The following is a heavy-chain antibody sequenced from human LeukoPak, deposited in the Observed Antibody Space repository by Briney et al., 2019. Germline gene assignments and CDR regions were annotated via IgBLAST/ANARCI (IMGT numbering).Heavy chain of an antibody. CDR1: GFTFSSYG. D-gene: IGHD4-11*01. CDR2: IRYDGSNK. J-gene: IGHJ6*03. Sequence: GGSLRLSCAASGFTFSSYGMHWVRQAPGKGLEWVAFIRYDGSNKYYADSVKGRFTISRDNSKNTLYLQMNSLRAEDTAVYYCAKVPTLTTALPVYYYYMDVWGKGTTVTVSS. CDR3: AKVPTLTTALPVYYYYMDV. V-gene: IGHV3-30*02.